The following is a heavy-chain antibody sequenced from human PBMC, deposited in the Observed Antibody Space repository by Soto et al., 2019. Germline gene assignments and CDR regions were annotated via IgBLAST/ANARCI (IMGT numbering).Heavy chain of an antibody. D-gene: IGHD1-7*01. J-gene: IGHJ6*02. CDR3: ARDGGYNCNYGPPGMDV. CDR2: ISAYNGST. Sequence: QVQLVQSGAEVKKPGASVKVSCKASGYTFTSYGISWVRQAPGQGLEWMGWISAYNGSTNYAQKLQGRVTMTTDTSTSTAYVELRSLRSDDTAVYYCARDGGYNCNYGPPGMDVWGQGTTVTVSS. V-gene: IGHV1-18*01. CDR1: GYTFTSYG.